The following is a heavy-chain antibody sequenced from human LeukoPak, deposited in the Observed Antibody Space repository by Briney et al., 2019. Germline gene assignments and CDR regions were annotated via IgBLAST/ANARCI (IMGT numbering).Heavy chain of an antibody. V-gene: IGHV1-2*02. J-gene: IGHJ4*02. CDR2: VNPNSGGT. CDR3: ARVRTIFDYLDY. Sequence: ASVKVSCKASGYIFTGYYLHWVRQAPGQGLEWMGWVNPNSGGTNYAQKFQGRVTMTRDTSISTVYMELSRLRSDDTAVYYCARVRTIFDYLDYWGQGSLVTVSS. CDR1: GYIFTGYY. D-gene: IGHD3-3*01.